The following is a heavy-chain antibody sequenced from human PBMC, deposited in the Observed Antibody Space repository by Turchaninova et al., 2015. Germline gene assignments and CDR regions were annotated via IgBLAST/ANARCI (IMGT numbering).Heavy chain of an antibody. J-gene: IGHJ6*02. CDR3: ARFMSSSYGMDV. Sequence: QVQLVQSGAEVKRPGASVQVACEVSGYTFTDFGINWVRLAPGQGPEWMGWISTYNGDTHTAQKFPGRGTMTRETYTATAYMGWRSLTSDDTAVYYCARFMSSSYGMDVWGRGTTITVSS. D-gene: IGHD3-16*02. V-gene: IGHV1-18*04. CDR2: ISTYNGDT. CDR1: GYTFTDFG.